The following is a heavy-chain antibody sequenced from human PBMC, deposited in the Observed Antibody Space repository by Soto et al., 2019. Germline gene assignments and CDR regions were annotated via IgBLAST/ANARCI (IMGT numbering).Heavy chain of an antibody. Sequence: EVQLAQSGAEVKQPGESLRISCEGSGYSFASDWITWVRQLPGKGLEWMGSIDLSDSYINFSPSFQGHVSISVDKSIRTAYRHWSSLKASDTAMYYCARFSNYYGMDVWGQGTTVNVSS. D-gene: IGHD4-4*01. J-gene: IGHJ6*02. CDR2: IDLSDSYI. CDR1: GYSFASDW. CDR3: ARFSNYYGMDV. V-gene: IGHV5-10-1*03.